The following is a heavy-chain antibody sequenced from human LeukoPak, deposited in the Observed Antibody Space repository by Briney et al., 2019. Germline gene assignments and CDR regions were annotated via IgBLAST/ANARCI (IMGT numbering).Heavy chain of an antibody. CDR2: INPNSGGT. Sequence: ASLKVSCKASGYTFTSYYMHWVRQAPGQGLEWMGWINPNSGGTNYAQKFQGRATMTWDTSISTAYMELSRLTSDDTAVYYCARGRSVAGAVWSPPIDCWGQGTLVTVSS. CDR3: ARGRSVAGAVWSPPIDC. D-gene: IGHD6-19*01. CDR1: GYTFTSYY. J-gene: IGHJ4*02. V-gene: IGHV1-2*02.